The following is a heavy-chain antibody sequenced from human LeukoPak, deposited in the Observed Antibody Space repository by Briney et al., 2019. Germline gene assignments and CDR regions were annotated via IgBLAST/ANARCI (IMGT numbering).Heavy chain of an antibody. V-gene: IGHV4-59*01. CDR1: GGSISSYY. J-gene: IGHJ3*02. Sequence: SETLSLTCTVSGGSISSYYWSWIRQPPGRGLEWIGYIYYSGSTNYNPSLKSRVTISVDTSKNQFSLKLSSVTAADTAVYYCASSSAMIAIAYDAFDIWGQGTMVTVSS. D-gene: IGHD3-22*01. CDR3: ASSSAMIAIAYDAFDI. CDR2: IYYSGST.